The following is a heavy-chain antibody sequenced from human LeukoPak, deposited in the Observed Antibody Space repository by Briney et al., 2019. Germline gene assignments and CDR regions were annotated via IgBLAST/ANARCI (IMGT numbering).Heavy chain of an antibody. CDR2: INPNSGGT. CDR3: ARGRRILWRDPNAGDFFDY. J-gene: IGHJ4*02. Sequence: ASVKVSCKASGYTFTGYYMHWVRQAPGQGLEWMGWINPNSGGTNYAQTFQDRVIMTRDTSINTAYIELSSLRSDDTAVYYCARGRRILWRDPNAGDFFDYWGQGTLVIVSS. V-gene: IGHV1-2*02. CDR1: GYTFTGYY. D-gene: IGHD2/OR15-2a*01.